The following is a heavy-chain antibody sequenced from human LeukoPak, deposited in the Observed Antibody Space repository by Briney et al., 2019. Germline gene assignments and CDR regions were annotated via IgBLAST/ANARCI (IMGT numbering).Heavy chain of an antibody. CDR1: GGSFSGYY. V-gene: IGHV4-34*01. D-gene: IGHD6-13*01. CDR2: INHSGST. Sequence: KPSETLSLTCAVYGGSFSGYYWSWIRQPPGKGLEWIGEINHSGSTNYNPSLKSRVTISVDTSKNQFSLKLSSVTAADTAVYYCARAVVRAAAGTFADYWGQGTLVTVSS. J-gene: IGHJ4*02. CDR3: ARAVVRAAAGTFADY.